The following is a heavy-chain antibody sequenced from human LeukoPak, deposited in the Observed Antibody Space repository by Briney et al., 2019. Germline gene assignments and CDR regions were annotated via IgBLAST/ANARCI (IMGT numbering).Heavy chain of an antibody. J-gene: IGHJ5*02. V-gene: IGHV3-30*02. D-gene: IGHD2-2*01. CDR3: ARESSNTRLNWFDP. CDR1: GFAFSLSG. CDR2: IQYDENDK. Sequence: GGSLRLSCAGSGFAFSLSGMHWVRQAPGKGLEWVAFIQYDENDKYYAESVKGRFTTSRDNSKSTVYLQMNSLRDEDTAVYYCARESSNTRLNWFDPWGQGTLVTVSS.